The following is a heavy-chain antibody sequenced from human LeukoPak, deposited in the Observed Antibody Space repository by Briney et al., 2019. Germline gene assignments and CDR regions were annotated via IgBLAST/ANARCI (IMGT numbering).Heavy chain of an antibody. V-gene: IGHV4-59*01. J-gene: IGHJ6*02. CDR2: ISHDGNT. CDR1: GGSISTYY. CDR3: ARTSRHYYGSGSNLTPWPADMDV. D-gene: IGHD3-10*01. Sequence: PSETLSLTCTVSGGSISTYYWTWIRQLPGNGLEWIGCISHDGNTKYHPSLNSRVTISVDASKNQFSLKLTSVSAADTAVYYCARTSRHYYGSGSNLTPWPADMDVWGQGTTVTVSS.